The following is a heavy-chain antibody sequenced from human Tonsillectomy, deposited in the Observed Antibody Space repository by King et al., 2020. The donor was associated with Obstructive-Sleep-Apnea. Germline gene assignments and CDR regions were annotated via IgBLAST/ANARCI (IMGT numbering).Heavy chain of an antibody. J-gene: IGHJ3*02. D-gene: IGHD6-19*01. CDR2: ISGSGGST. CDR3: AKIGGRSSGWYGGAFDI. CDR1: GFTFSSYA. Sequence: QLVESGGGLVQPGGSLRLSCAASGFTFSSYAMSWVRQAPGKGLEWVSAISGSGGSTYYADSVKGRLPISRDNSKNPLYLQMNSLRAEDTAVYYCAKIGGRSSGWYGGAFDIWGQGTMVTVSS. V-gene: IGHV3-23*04.